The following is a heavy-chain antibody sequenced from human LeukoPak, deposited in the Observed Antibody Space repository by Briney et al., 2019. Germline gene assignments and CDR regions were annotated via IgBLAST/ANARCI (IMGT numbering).Heavy chain of an antibody. D-gene: IGHD2-8*01. Sequence: ASVTVSFKASGYTFTDYNIHWVRQAPGQGLEWMGWINPNSGGTNYAQKFQGRVHMTRDTSISTAYMELSRLRSDDTALYYCARVVYYFYAMDVWGQGTTVTVSS. CDR3: ARVVYYFYAMDV. CDR2: INPNSGGT. J-gene: IGHJ6*02. V-gene: IGHV1-2*02. CDR1: GYTFTDYN.